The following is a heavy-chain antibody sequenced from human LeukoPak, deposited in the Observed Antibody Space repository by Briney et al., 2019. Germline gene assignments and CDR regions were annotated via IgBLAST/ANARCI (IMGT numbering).Heavy chain of an antibody. CDR2: IDPSDSYT. CDR1: GYSLTSYW. Sequence: GESLKISCKGSGYSLTSYWISWVRQMPGKGLEWMGRIDPSDSYTNYSPSFQGHVTISADKSISTAYLQWSSLKASDTAMYYCARIELVPGEAYYYYGMDVWGQGTTVIVSS. V-gene: IGHV5-10-1*01. CDR3: ARIELVPGEAYYYYGMDV. D-gene: IGHD6-6*01. J-gene: IGHJ6*02.